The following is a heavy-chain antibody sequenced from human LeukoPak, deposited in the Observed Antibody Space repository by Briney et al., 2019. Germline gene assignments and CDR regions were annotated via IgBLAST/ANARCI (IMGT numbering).Heavy chain of an antibody. CDR1: GGSISSSSYY. J-gene: IGHJ5*02. CDR3: ARDDYYYDSSGYNSYNWFDP. V-gene: IGHV4-39*02. Sequence: TSETLSLTCTVSGGSISSSSYYWGWIRQPPGEGLEWIGSIYYSGSTYYNPSLKSRVTISVDTSKNQFSLKLSSVTAADTAVYYCARDDYYYDSSGYNSYNWFDPWGQGTLVTVSS. D-gene: IGHD3-22*01. CDR2: IYYSGST.